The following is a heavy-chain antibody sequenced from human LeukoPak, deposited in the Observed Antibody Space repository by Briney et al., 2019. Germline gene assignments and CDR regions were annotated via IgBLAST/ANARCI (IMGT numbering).Heavy chain of an antibody. CDR2: MNPNSGNT. CDR3: ARDVPNYYDSSGYYGY. CDR1: GSTFTSHD. V-gene: IGHV1-8*03. D-gene: IGHD3-22*01. Sequence: ASVKVSCKASGSTFTSHDINWVRQATGQGLEWMGWMNPNSGNTGFAQKFQGRVTTTRNTSISTAYMELSSLRSEDTAISYCARDVPNYYDSSGYYGYWGQGTLVTVSS. J-gene: IGHJ4*02.